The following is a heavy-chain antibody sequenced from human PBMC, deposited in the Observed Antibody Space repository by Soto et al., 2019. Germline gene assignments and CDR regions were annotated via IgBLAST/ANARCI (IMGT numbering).Heavy chain of an antibody. V-gene: IGHV1-18*01. J-gene: IGHJ4*02. CDR1: GCTFGKYG. CDR2: ISVYHGNT. Sequence: GGSVKVSCKAAGCTFGKYGISWVRQSPGQGLEWVGWISVYHGNTVHAQKFRGRVNMTTDTSTSTAYMELGSLKSDDTAIYYCAKDCSGDRCGFDIWGQRPLLTGS. CDR3: AKDCSGDRCGFDI. D-gene: IGHD2-15*01.